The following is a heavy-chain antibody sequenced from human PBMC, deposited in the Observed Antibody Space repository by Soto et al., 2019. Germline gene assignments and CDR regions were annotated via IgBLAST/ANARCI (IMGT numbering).Heavy chain of an antibody. J-gene: IGHJ4*02. D-gene: IGHD3-10*01. V-gene: IGHV3-21*01. CDR2: ISSSSSYI. Sequence: PGGSLRLSCAASGFTFSSYSMNWVRQAPGKGLEWVSSISSSSSYIYYADSVKGRFTISRDNAKNSLYLQMNSLRAEDTAVYYCARDTYYYGSGSYYKGLWGQGTLVTVSS. CDR3: ARDTYYYGSGSYYKGL. CDR1: GFTFSSYS.